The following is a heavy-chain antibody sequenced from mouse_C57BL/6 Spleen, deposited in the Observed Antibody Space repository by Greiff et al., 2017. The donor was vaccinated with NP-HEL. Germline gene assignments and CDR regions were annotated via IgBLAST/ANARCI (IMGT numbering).Heavy chain of an antibody. Sequence: QVQLQQPGAELVKPGASVKLSCKASGYTFTSYWMHWVKQRPGRGLEWIGRIEPNSGGTKYNEKFKSKATMTVDKPSSTAYMQLSSLTSEDSAVYYCARDSFYWYFDVWGTGTTVTVSS. CDR1: GYTFTSYW. CDR2: IEPNSGGT. J-gene: IGHJ1*03. D-gene: IGHD1-1*01. CDR3: ARDSFYWYFDV. V-gene: IGHV1-72*01.